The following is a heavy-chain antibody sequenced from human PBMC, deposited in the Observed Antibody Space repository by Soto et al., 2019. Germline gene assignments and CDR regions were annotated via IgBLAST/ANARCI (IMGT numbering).Heavy chain of an antibody. Sequence: GSLRLSCAASGFTFSSYGMHWVRQAPGKGLEWVAVIWYDGSNKYYADSVKGRFTISRDNSKNTLYLQMNSLRAEDTAVYYCARARITMVRGVRNNWFDPWGQGTLVTVSS. V-gene: IGHV3-33*01. CDR2: IWYDGSNK. CDR3: ARARITMVRGVRNNWFDP. D-gene: IGHD3-10*01. CDR1: GFTFSSYG. J-gene: IGHJ5*02.